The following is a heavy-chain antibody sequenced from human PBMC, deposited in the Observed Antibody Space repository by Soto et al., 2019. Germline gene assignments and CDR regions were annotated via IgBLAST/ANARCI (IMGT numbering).Heavy chain of an antibody. J-gene: IGHJ4*02. Sequence: SETLSLTCTVSGGSISSYYWSWIRQPPGKGLEWIGYIYYSGSTNYNPSLKSRVTISVDTSKNQFSLKLSSVTAADTAVYYCARSIAVADYFDYWAKGPLVPVSS. D-gene: IGHD6-19*01. CDR3: ARSIAVADYFDY. CDR1: GGSISSYY. V-gene: IGHV4-59*01. CDR2: IYYSGST.